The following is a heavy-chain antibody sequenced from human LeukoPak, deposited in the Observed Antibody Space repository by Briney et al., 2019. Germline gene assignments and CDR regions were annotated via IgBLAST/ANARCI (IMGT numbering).Heavy chain of an antibody. J-gene: IGHJ4*02. D-gene: IGHD3-9*01. V-gene: IGHV4-39*07. Sequence: SETLSLTCTVSGGSISSSSYYWGWIRQPPGKGLEWIGSIYYSGSTYYNPSLKSRVTISVDTSKNQFSLTLRSLTAADTAVYYCARVRYSDVLAGYYGDGYFDYWGQGTLVTVSS. CDR1: GGSISSSSYY. CDR2: IYYSGST. CDR3: ARVRYSDVLAGYYGDGYFDY.